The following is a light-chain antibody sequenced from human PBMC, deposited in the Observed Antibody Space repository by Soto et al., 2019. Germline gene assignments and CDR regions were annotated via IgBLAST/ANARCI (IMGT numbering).Light chain of an antibody. CDR2: NNS. Sequence: QSVLTQPTSASGTPGQRVTISFFGGSSNIGTNAVNWYQQLPGTAPKLLIYNNSQRPSGVPDRFSGSKSGTSASLAISGLQSEDEADYYCAAWDDSLNGYVFGTGTKVTVL. V-gene: IGLV1-44*01. J-gene: IGLJ1*01. CDR3: AAWDDSLNGYV. CDR1: SSNIGTNA.